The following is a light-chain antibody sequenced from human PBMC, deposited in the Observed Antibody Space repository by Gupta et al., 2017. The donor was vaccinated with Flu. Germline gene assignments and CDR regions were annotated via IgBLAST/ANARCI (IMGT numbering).Light chain of an antibody. CDR1: ESLVYSDGDSY. CDR2: KAS. Sequence: DAVMTQSPLSLPVTLGQPASISCRSSESLVYSDGDSYVSWYHQRPGQSPRRLIYKASNRDSGVTDRISGSGSGTDFTLTISRLEAEDVGVYYCMHSIRWPWTFGQGTKVEI. V-gene: IGKV2-30*01. J-gene: IGKJ1*01. CDR3: MHSIRWPWT.